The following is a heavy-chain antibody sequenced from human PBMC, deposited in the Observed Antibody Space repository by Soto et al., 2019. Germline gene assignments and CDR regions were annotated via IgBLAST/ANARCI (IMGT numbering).Heavy chain of an antibody. CDR3: AKVSSSWYGYFDY. CDR1: GFTFSSYA. V-gene: IGHV3-23*01. J-gene: IGHJ4*02. Sequence: LSCAASGFTFSSYAMSWVRQAPGKGLEWVSTISGSGGSTYYADSVKGRFTISRDNSKNTLYLQMNSLRAEDTAVYCCAKVSSSWYGYFDYWGQGTLVTVSS. CDR2: ISGSGGST. D-gene: IGHD6-13*01.